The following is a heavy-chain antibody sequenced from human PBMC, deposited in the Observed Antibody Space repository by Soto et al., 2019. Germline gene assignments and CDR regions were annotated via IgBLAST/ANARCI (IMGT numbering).Heavy chain of an antibody. CDR2: INHGGGT. CDR3: VRIRYQLPSSVLWLDP. CDR1: GGSFSESY. V-gene: IGHV4-34*01. J-gene: IGHJ5*02. Sequence: SETLSLTCAVYGGSFSESYWTWIRQPPGKGLGWIGEINHGGGTNYNPSLKSRVTMSVXXXXXXFXLXLXXXPAAXTAMYACVRIRYQLPSSVLWLDPWGQGTPVTVS. D-gene: IGHD3-16*01.